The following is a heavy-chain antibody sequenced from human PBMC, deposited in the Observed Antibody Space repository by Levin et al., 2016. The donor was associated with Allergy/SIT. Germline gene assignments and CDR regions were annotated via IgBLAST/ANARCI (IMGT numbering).Heavy chain of an antibody. D-gene: IGHD1-14*01. V-gene: IGHV3-74*01. CDR2: MNEDGSTT. J-gene: IGHJ4*02. Sequence: GGSLRLSCAASGFTFSRYWMHWVRQVPGKGLVWVSRMNEDGSTTDYADSVKGRFTISRDNAKNTLFLQMKSLRAEDTAVYYCARDLSGRDDYWGQGTLVTVSS. CDR1: GFTFSRYW. CDR3: ARDLSGRDDY.